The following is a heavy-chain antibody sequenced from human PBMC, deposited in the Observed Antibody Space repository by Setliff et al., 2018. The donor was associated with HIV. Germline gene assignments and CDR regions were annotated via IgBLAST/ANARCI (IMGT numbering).Heavy chain of an antibody. D-gene: IGHD4-17*01. CDR3: ARVQMAYAAFDV. V-gene: IGHV4-59*01. J-gene: IGHJ3*01. CDR1: GGSISTYY. Sequence: TSETLSLTCTVSGGSISTYYWSWIRQPPGKGLEWIGSIYFTGSSDNNPSLKSRVTLSVDTSKHQFSLKLSSVTVADTAVYYCARVQMAYAAFDVWGQGTMVTVSS. CDR2: IYFTGSS.